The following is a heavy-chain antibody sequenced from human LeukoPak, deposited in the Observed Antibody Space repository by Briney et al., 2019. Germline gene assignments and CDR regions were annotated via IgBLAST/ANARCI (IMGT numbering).Heavy chain of an antibody. CDR2: ISSSSSTI. CDR1: GFTFSSYS. CDR3: ASIYVYGDYALDY. J-gene: IGHJ4*02. Sequence: GGSLRLSCAASGFTFSSYSMNWVRQAPGKGLEWVSYISSSSSTIYYADSVKGRFTISRDNAKNSLYLQMNSLRDEDTAVYYCASIYVYGDYALDYWGQGTLVTVSS. V-gene: IGHV3-48*02. D-gene: IGHD4-17*01.